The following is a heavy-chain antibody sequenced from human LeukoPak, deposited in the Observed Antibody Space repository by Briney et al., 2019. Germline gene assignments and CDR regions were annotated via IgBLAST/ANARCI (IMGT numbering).Heavy chain of an antibody. D-gene: IGHD6-19*01. J-gene: IGHJ4*02. V-gene: IGHV4-59*01. Sequence: SETLSLTCAVYGVSFSGYYWSWIRQPPGKGLEWIGYIYYSGSTNYNPSLKSRVTISVDTSKNQFSLKLSSVTAADTAVYYCARGIAVAGTFDYWGQGTLVTVSS. CDR3: ARGIAVAGTFDY. CDR1: GVSFSGYY. CDR2: IYYSGST.